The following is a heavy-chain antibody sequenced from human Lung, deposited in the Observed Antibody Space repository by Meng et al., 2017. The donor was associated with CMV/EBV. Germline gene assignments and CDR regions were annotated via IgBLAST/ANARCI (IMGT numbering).Heavy chain of an antibody. CDR3: ARGDSSTTWLVFDY. CDR2: VLGTGPT. CDR1: GFTFNNYA. D-gene: IGHD6-13*01. Sequence: GEXXKISCSASGFTFNNYAMTWVRQAPGKGLEWVSTVLGTGPTYYADYVKGRFTISRDDSRNTLFLQLNSLRDEDTAVFYCARGDSSTTWLVFDYWGLGNXVTGAS. J-gene: IGHJ4*02. V-gene: IGHV3-23*01.